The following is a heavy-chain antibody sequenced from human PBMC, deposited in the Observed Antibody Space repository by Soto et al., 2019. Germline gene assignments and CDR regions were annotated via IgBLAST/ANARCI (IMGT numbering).Heavy chain of an antibody. CDR3: ARVLSFYSPPASDY. CDR2: IIPIFGTA. J-gene: IGHJ4*02. D-gene: IGHD5-18*01. CDR1: GGTFSSYA. Sequence: ASVKVSCKASGGTFSSYAISWVRQAPGQGLEWMGGIIPIFGTANYAQKFQGRVTITADESTSTAYMELSSLRAEDTDVYYCARVLSFYSPPASDYWGQGTLVTVSA. V-gene: IGHV1-69*13.